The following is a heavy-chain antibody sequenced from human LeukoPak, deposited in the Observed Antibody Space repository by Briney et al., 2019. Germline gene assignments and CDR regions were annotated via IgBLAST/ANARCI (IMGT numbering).Heavy chain of an antibody. J-gene: IGHJ4*02. CDR2: ISYDGSNK. CDR1: GFTFSSYA. D-gene: IGHD3-10*01. Sequence: GGSLRLSCAASGFTFSSYAMHWVRQAPGKGLEWVAVISYDGSNKYYADSVKGRFTISRDNSKNTLYLQMNSLRAEDTAVYYCAKGGGWFGKSHYFDYWGQGTLVTVSS. CDR3: AKGGGWFGKSHYFDY. V-gene: IGHV3-30*04.